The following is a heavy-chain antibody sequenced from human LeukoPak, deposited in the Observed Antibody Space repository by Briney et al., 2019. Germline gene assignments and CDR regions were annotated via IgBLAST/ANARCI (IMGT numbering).Heavy chain of an antibody. J-gene: IGHJ4*02. Sequence: SETLSLTCTVSGGSVSSGSYYWSWIRQPPGKGLEWIGYIYYSGSTNYNPSLKSRVTISVDTSKNQFSLKLSSVTAADTAVYYCARALYYYDSSGAYFDYWGQGTPVTVSS. D-gene: IGHD3-22*01. CDR3: ARALYYYDSSGAYFDY. CDR1: GGSVSSGSYY. CDR2: IYYSGST. V-gene: IGHV4-61*01.